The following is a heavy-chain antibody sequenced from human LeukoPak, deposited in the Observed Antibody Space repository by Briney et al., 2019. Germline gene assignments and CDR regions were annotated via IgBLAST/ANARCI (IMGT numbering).Heavy chain of an antibody. CDR1: GFTFSSYG. Sequence: GGSLRLSCAASGFTFSSYGMHWVRQAPGKGLEWVAVISYDGSNKYYADSVKGRFTISRDNSKNTLYLQMNSLRAEDTAVYYCAKATAGTTRGEGNWFDPLGPGNPGHRLL. J-gene: IGHJ5*02. V-gene: IGHV3-30*18. D-gene: IGHD1-7*01. CDR2: ISYDGSNK. CDR3: AKATAGTTRGEGNWFDP.